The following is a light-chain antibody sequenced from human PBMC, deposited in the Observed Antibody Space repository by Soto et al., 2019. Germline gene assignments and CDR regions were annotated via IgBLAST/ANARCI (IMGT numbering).Light chain of an antibody. CDR1: HAISTY. V-gene: IGKV1-27*01. CDR3: QQFNSVPNT. J-gene: IGKJ3*01. CDR2: SAS. Sequence: DLPMTQSPSSLSASVGDRVTITCRASHAISTYLAWYQQKPGKVPKLLIYSASTLHSGVPSRFSGSGSGTDFTITISSLQPEDGATYYCQQFNSVPNTFGPGTKVDIK.